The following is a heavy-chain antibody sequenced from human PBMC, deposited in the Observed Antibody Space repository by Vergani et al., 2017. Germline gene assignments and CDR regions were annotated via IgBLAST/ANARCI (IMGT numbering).Heavy chain of an antibody. Sequence: QVQLPESGPGLVKPSGTLSLTCAVSGGSISSSNWWSWVRQPPGKGLEWIGEIYHSGSTNYNPSLKSRVTISVDKTKNQISLKLSSVTAADTAVYYCARDPPDCSSTSCYVVWGQGTLVTVSS. CDR3: ARDPPDCSSTSCYVV. CDR2: IYHSGST. V-gene: IGHV4-4*02. D-gene: IGHD2-2*01. J-gene: IGHJ4*02. CDR1: GGSISSSNW.